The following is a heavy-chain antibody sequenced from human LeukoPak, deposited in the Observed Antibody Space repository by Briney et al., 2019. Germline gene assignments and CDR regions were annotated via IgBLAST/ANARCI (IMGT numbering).Heavy chain of an antibody. CDR3: AKGKSYYYDSSGYYLVY. CDR1: GFTFDDYA. Sequence: GRSLRFSCAASGFTFDDYAMHWVRQAPGKGLEWVSGISWNSGSIGYADSVKGRFTISRDNAKNSLYLQMNSLRAEDTALYYCAKGKSYYYDSSGYYLVYWGQGTLVTVSS. V-gene: IGHV3-9*01. J-gene: IGHJ4*02. D-gene: IGHD3-22*01. CDR2: ISWNSGSI.